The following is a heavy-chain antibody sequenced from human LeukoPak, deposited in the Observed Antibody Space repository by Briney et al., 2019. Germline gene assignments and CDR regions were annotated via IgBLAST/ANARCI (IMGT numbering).Heavy chain of an antibody. CDR2: IIPIFGTA. V-gene: IGHV1-69*01. J-gene: IGHJ5*02. CDR1: GGTFSSYA. CDR3: ARNRITIFGVVIIPNNWFDP. D-gene: IGHD3-3*01. Sequence: SVKVSCKASGGTFSSYAISWVRQAPGQGLEWMGGIIPIFGTANYAQKFQGRITITADESTSTAYMELSSLRSEDTAVYYCARNRITIFGVVIIPNNWFDPWGQGTLVTVSS.